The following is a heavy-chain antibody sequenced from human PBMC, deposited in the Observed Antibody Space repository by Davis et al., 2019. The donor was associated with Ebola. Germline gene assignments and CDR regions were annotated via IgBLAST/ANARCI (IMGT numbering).Heavy chain of an antibody. CDR1: GYTFTGYY. J-gene: IGHJ5*02. D-gene: IGHD6-13*01. V-gene: IGHV1-69*04. CDR2: IIPILGIP. Sequence: SVQVSCKASGYTFTGYYMHWVRQAPGQGLEWLGRIIPILGIPNYAQKFQGRVTITADESTSTAYMELSSLRSEDTAVYYCARERAAAGSLVGWFDPWGQGTLVTVSS. CDR3: ARERAAAGSLVGWFDP.